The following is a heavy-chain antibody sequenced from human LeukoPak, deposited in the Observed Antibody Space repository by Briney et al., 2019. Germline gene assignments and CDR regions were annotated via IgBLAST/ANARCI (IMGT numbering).Heavy chain of an antibody. CDR1: GGSISNYY. D-gene: IGHD4-11*01. Sequence: SETLSLTCTVSGGSISNYYWSWIRQPPGKGLEWIGYIYYSGSTNYNPSLKSRVTMSVDTSKNQFSLKLTSVTAADTAVYYCARSYSNYGIDYWGQGTLVTVSS. CDR3: ARSYSNYGIDY. V-gene: IGHV4-59*12. J-gene: IGHJ4*02. CDR2: IYYSGST.